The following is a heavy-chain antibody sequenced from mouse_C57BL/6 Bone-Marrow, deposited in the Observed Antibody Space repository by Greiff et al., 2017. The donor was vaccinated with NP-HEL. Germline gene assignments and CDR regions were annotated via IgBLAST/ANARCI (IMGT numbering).Heavy chain of an antibody. D-gene: IGHD1-1*01. J-gene: IGHJ3*01. V-gene: IGHV1-42*01. CDR2: INPSTGGT. CDR1: GYSFTGYY. CDR3: AIITKAY. Sequence: EVQLQQSGPELVKPGASVKISCKASGYSFTGYYMNWVKQSPEKSLEWIGEINPSTGGTTYNQKFKAKATLTVDKSSSTAYMQLKSLTSEDSAVYYCAIITKAYWGQGTLVTVSA.